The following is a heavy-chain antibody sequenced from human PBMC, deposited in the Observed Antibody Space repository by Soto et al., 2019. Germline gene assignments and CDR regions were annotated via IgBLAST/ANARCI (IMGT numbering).Heavy chain of an antibody. D-gene: IGHD2-15*01. CDR1: GYTFTNYA. V-gene: IGHV1-3*01. Sequence: GASVKVSCKASGYTFTNYAMHWVRQAPGQRLEWMGWINVGNGNTKYSQKFQGRVTITRDTSASTAYMDLSSLRSEDTAVYYCASCSGGCCLPSDYWGQGTLVTVSS. CDR3: ASCSGGCCLPSDY. CDR2: INVGNGNT. J-gene: IGHJ4*02.